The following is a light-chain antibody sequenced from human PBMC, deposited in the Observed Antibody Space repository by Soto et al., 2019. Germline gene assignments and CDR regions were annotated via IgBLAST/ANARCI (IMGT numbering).Light chain of an antibody. V-gene: IGKV3-15*01. Sequence: IVLTQSPGTLSVSPGERANLSCRASQSVSTNLAWFQQKPGQAPRLLIYGASTRATGIPARFSGSGSGTEFTLTIYSLQSEDLAVYYCQQSNNWAYTFGQGTKLEV. CDR2: GAS. CDR1: QSVSTN. CDR3: QQSNNWAYT. J-gene: IGKJ2*01.